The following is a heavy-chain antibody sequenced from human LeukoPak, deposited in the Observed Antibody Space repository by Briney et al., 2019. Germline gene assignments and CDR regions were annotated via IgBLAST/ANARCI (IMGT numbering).Heavy chain of an antibody. V-gene: IGHV4-38-2*02. Sequence: SETLSLTCTVSGYSISSGYYWGWIRQPPGKGLEWIASIYHSGSTYYNPSLKSRVTISVDTSKNQFSLKLSSVTAADTAVYYCARDPLYYYGSGSPRRAFDIWGQGTMVTVSS. CDR2: IYHSGST. CDR3: ARDPLYYYGSGSPRRAFDI. CDR1: GYSISSGYY. D-gene: IGHD3-10*01. J-gene: IGHJ3*02.